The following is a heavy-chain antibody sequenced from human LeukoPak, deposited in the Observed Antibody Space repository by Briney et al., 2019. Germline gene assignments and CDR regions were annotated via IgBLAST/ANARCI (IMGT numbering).Heavy chain of an antibody. CDR3: ARGVDIVATTGDYYFDY. CDR2: ISAYNDNT. CDR1: GYTFTMYG. J-gene: IGHJ4*02. D-gene: IGHD5-12*01. V-gene: IGHV1-18*01. Sequence: ASVKVSCKASGYTFTMYGITWVRQAPGQGLEWMGWISAYNDNTNYAQNLQDRVTMTTDASTSTVYMELRSLGSDDTAVYYCARGVDIVATTGDYYFDYWGQGTLVTVSS.